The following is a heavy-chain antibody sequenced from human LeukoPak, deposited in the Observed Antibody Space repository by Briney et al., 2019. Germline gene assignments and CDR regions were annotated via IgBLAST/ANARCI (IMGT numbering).Heavy chain of an antibody. CDR1: GYTFTGYY. D-gene: IGHD3-22*01. CDR2: INPSGGRT. V-gene: IGHV1-46*01. CDR3: ARGPGEGGSSGYYYGKPEDPAEYYFDY. J-gene: IGHJ4*02. Sequence: ASVKVSCKASGYTFTGYYMHWVRQSPGQGLEWMGIINPSGGRTSYAQKFQGRVTMTRDMSTSTVYMELSSLRSDDTAVYYCARGPGEGGSSGYYYGKPEDPAEYYFDYWGQGTLVTVSS.